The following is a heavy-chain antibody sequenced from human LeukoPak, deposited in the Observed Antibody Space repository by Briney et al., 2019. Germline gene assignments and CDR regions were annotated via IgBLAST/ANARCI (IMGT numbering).Heavy chain of an antibody. D-gene: IGHD1-1*01. CDR2: ISWNSGSI. CDR1: GFTFDDYA. CDR3: AKDYRQLERQGGIDY. Sequence: GRSLRLSCAASGFTFDDYAMHWVRQAPGKGLEWVSGISWNSGSIGYADSVKGRFTISRDNAKNSLYLQMNSLGAEDTALYYCAKDYRQLERQGGIDYWGQGTLVTVSS. V-gene: IGHV3-9*01. J-gene: IGHJ4*02.